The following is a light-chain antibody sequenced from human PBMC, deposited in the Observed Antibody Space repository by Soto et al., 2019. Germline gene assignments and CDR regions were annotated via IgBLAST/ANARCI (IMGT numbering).Light chain of an antibody. CDR1: SSDVGGYNY. Sequence: QSALTQPASASGSPGQSVTISCTGTSSDVGGYNYVSWYQQHPGKAPKLTIYEVSKRPSGVPDRFSGSKSGNTASLTVSGLQAEDEADYYCSSYAGSNNFVFGTGTKVTAL. J-gene: IGLJ1*01. V-gene: IGLV2-8*01. CDR2: EVS. CDR3: SSYAGSNNFV.